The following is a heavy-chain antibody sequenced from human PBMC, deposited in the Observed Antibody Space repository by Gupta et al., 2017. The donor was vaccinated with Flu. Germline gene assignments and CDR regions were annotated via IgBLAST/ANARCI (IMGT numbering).Heavy chain of an antibody. Sequence: QVQLQESGPGLVKPSETLSLTCTVSGGSVNSGSFYWSWIRQPPGKGLEWIGYIYDTGSTNYIPSLKSRVTISVNTSKNQFSLKLSSVTAADTAVYYCARANSGWYPIDYWGQGTLVTVSS. CDR1: GGSVNSGSFY. J-gene: IGHJ4*02. CDR2: IYDTGST. D-gene: IGHD6-19*01. V-gene: IGHV4-61*01. CDR3: ARANSGWYPIDY.